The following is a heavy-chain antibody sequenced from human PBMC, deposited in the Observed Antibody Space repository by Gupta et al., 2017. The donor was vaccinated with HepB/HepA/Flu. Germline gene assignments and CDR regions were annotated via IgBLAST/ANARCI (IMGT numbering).Heavy chain of an antibody. CDR3: AKSHDKVGATTNFDY. J-gene: IGHJ4*02. D-gene: IGHD1-26*01. CDR2: ISGSGGST. V-gene: IGHV3-23*01. CDR1: GFTFYHYA. Sequence: EVQLMESWGGLVQPGVSTRLSCAAYGFTFYHYALCWVRQAAGKGLEWVSGISGSGGSTYYADSVKGRFTISRDNSKNTLYLQMDSLRAEDSAVYYCAKSHDKVGATTNFDYWGQGTLVTVSS.